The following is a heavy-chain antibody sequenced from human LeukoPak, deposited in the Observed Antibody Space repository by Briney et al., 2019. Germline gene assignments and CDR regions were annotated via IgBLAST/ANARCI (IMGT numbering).Heavy chain of an antibody. J-gene: IGHJ4*02. D-gene: IGHD3-10*01. V-gene: IGHV3-23*01. CDR1: GFTFSSFA. Sequence: GGSLRLSCAASGFTFSSFAMVWVRQAPGKGLEWVSTISVSGDGTYYADSVKGRFTISRDNSKNTLYLQMYSLRAEDTAVYYCAIDPYYYGSGRRLSYFDYWGQGTLVTVSS. CDR2: ISVSGDGT. CDR3: AIDPYYYGSGRRLSYFDY.